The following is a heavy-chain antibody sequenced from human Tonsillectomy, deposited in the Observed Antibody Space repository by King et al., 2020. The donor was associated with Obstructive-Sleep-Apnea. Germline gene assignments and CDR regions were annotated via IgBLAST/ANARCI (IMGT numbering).Heavy chain of an antibody. D-gene: IGHD3-22*01. CDR2: IYHSGST. CDR1: GGSISSSNW. Sequence: VQLQESGPGLVKPSGTLSLTCAVSGGSISSSNWWRWVRQPPGKGLEWIGEIYHSGSTNYNPSLKSRVTISVDKSKNQFSLKLSSVTAADTAVYYCARASYYYDSSGYYGGYYYYGMDVWGQGTTVTVSS. J-gene: IGHJ6*02. CDR3: ARASYYYDSSGYYGGYYYYGMDV. V-gene: IGHV4-4*02.